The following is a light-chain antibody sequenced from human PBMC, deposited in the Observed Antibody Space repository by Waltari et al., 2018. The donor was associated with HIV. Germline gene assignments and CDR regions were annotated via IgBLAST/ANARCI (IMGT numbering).Light chain of an antibody. CDR2: AVS. V-gene: IGLV2-14*01. Sequence: QSALTQPAPVPGPPAQSIPIPCTGPPTHLTSPHFIPWYQQPPGKAPILLIVAVSHRPAGIPYRFSASKSGNTASLTVSGRQAEDEADYYCASYTTSDFLLFGGGTKLTVL. CDR1: PTHLTSPHF. CDR3: ASYTTSDFLL. J-gene: IGLJ3*02.